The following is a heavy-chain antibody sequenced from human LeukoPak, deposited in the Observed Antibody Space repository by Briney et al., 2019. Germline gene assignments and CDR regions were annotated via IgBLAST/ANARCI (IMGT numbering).Heavy chain of an antibody. CDR3: ARDPIAVVFP. V-gene: IGHV6-1*01. Sequence: SRTLSLTCAISGDSVSNNSAAWNWIRQSPSRGLEWLGRTYYRSKWYNEYAVSVKSRMTINADTSKNQFSLQLNSVTPEDTAVYYCARDPIAVVFPWGQGTLVTVSS. J-gene: IGHJ5*02. CDR2: TYYRSKWYN. D-gene: IGHD6-19*01. CDR1: GDSVSNNSAA.